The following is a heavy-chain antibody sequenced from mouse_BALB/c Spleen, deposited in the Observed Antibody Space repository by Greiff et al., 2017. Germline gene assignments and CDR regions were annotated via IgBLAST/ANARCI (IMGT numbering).Heavy chain of an antibody. J-gene: IGHJ2*01. CDR3: ARYYYYGSSQYYFDY. D-gene: IGHD1-1*01. V-gene: IGHV1S81*02. CDR2: INPSNGRT. CDR1: GYTFTSYW. Sequence: VQLQQSGAELVKPGASVKLSCKASGYTFTSYWMHWVKQRPGQGLEWIGEINPSNGRTNYNEKFKSKATLTVDKSSSTAYMQLSSLTSEDSAVYYCARYYYYGSSQYYFDYWGQGATLTVSS.